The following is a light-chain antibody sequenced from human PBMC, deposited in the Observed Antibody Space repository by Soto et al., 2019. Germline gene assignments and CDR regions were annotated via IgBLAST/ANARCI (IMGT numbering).Light chain of an antibody. CDR2: ATS. CDR3: QKYGDWPLT. V-gene: IGKV3-15*01. Sequence: EIVVTQSPATLSVSPGERATLSCRASQSVGHNFAWYQQKPGQAPRLLSFATSTRATGVPARFSGSRSGTEFNLTISSLQSEDFAVYYCQKYGDWPLTFGGGAKVEIE. CDR1: QSVGHN. J-gene: IGKJ4*01.